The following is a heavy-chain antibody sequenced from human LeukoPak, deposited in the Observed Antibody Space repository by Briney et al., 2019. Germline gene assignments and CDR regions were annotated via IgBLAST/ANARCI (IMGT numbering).Heavy chain of an antibody. CDR1: GFSLSTRGVG. CDR3: AHMFYYDRSGYYIVNWFDP. D-gene: IGHD3-22*01. J-gene: IGHJ5*02. V-gene: IGHV2-5*01. CDR2: IYWNDDK. Sequence: SGPTLVKPTQTLTLTCTFSGFSLSTRGVGVGWIRQPPGKALEWLALIYWNDDKRYSPSLKSRLTITKDTSKNQVVLTMTNMDPVDTATYYCAHMFYYDRSGYYIVNWFDPWGQGTLVTVSS.